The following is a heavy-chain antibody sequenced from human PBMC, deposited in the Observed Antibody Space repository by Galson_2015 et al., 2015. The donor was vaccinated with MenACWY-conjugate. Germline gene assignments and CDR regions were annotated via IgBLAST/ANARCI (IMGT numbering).Heavy chain of an antibody. J-gene: IGHJ4*02. D-gene: IGHD2-15*01. Sequence: LRLSCATSGFAFGGYLMGWFRQAPGKGLEWVGYIQSKNYGANTQYAASVKDRFSISRDDSRSIAYLEMNSLKTEDTALYYCTRADHRYCSSTNCPFDHWGQGTLVTVSS. V-gene: IGHV3-49*03. CDR3: TRADHRYCSSTNCPFDH. CDR2: IQSKNYGANT. CDR1: GFAFGGYL.